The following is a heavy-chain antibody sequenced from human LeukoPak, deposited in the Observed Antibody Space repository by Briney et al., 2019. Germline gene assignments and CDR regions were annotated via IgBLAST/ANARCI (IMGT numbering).Heavy chain of an antibody. V-gene: IGHV1-69*13. D-gene: IGHD3-22*01. J-gene: IGHJ4*02. CDR2: IIPIFGTA. Sequence: ASVKVSCKAPGGTFSSYAISWVRQAPGQGLEWMGGIIPIFGTANYAQKFQGRVTITADESTSTAYMELSSLRSEDTAVYYCTRGRDTTGYFVYWGQGTLVTVSS. CDR1: GGTFSSYA. CDR3: TRGRDTTGYFVY.